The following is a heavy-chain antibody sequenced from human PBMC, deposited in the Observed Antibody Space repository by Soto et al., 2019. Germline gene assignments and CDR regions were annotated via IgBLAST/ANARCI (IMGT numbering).Heavy chain of an antibody. CDR2: IDPSDSYT. Sequence: HGESLKISCKGSGYSFTSYWISWVRQMPGKGLEWMGRIDPSDSYTNYSPSFQGHVTISADKSISTAYLQWSSLKASDTAMYYCARHLEYCSGGNCYSRADYYYYYGMDVWGQGTTVTVSS. V-gene: IGHV5-10-1*01. D-gene: IGHD2-15*01. CDR3: ARHLEYCSGGNCYSRADYYYYYGMDV. J-gene: IGHJ6*02. CDR1: GYSFTSYW.